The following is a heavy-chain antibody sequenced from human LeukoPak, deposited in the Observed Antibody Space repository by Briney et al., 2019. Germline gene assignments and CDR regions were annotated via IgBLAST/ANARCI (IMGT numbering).Heavy chain of an antibody. J-gene: IGHJ6*03. V-gene: IGHV1-8*03. CDR1: GYTFTSYD. CDR3: ARGPMGVPAAIGYYYYMDV. D-gene: IGHD2-2*01. CDR2: INPNSGNT. Sequence: ASVKVSCKASGYTFTSYDINWVRQATAQGLEWMGWINPNSGNTGYAQKFQGRVTITRNTSISTAYMELSSLRSEDTAVYYCARGPMGVPAAIGYYYYMDVWGKGTTVTVSS.